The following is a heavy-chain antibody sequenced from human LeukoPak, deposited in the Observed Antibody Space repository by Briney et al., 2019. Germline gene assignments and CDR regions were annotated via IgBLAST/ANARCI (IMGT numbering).Heavy chain of an antibody. Sequence: ASVKVSCKASGYTFSGSYIHWVRQAPGQGLEWMGWMNPNSGNTGYAQKFQGRVTITRNTSISTAYMELRSLRSDDTAVYYCARDVGSGWYGGDYWGQGTLVTVSS. J-gene: IGHJ4*02. CDR1: GYTFSGSY. V-gene: IGHV1-8*03. CDR3: ARDVGSGWYGGDY. D-gene: IGHD6-19*01. CDR2: MNPNSGNT.